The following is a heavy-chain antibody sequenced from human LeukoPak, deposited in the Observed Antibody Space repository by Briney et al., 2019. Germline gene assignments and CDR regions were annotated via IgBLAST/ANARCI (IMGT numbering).Heavy chain of an antibody. CDR2: ISSSSSYI. CDR3: ARGGSESPYYFDY. D-gene: IGHD3-16*01. Sequence: GSLRLSXAXSGFTFXSYSMNWVRQAPGKGLEWVSSISSSSSYIYYADSVKGRFTISRDNAKTSLYLQMNSLRAEDTAVYYCARGGSESPYYFDYWGQGTLVTVSS. J-gene: IGHJ4*02. V-gene: IGHV3-21*01. CDR1: GFTFXSYS.